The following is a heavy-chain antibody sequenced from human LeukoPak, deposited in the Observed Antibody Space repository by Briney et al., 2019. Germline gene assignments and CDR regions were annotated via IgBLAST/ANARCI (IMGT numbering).Heavy chain of an antibody. CDR1: GGSFSGYY. CDR3: ARFGGIAVARGSDDY. Sequence: SETLSLTCAVYGGSFSGYYWSWIRQPPGKGLEWIGEINHSGSTNYNPSLKSRVTISVDTSKNQFSLKLSSVTAADMAVYYCARFGGIAVARGSDDYWGQGTLVTVSS. CDR2: INHSGST. V-gene: IGHV4-34*01. J-gene: IGHJ4*02. D-gene: IGHD6-19*01.